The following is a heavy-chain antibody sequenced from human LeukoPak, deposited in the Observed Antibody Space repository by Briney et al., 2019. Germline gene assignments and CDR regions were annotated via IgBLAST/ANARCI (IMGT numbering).Heavy chain of an antibody. J-gene: IGHJ5*02. V-gene: IGHV4-61*02. CDR3: AREEMPLVVVPAAMDNWFDP. D-gene: IGHD2-2*01. Sequence: SETLSLTCTVSGGSISSGIYHWSWIRQPAGRGLEGIGRIYTRGSTNYNPPRKRRVTISVATSKNQFSLKLSPVTAADTAVYYCAREEMPLVVVPAAMDNWFDPWGQGTLVTVSS. CDR2: IYTRGST. CDR1: GGSISSGIYH.